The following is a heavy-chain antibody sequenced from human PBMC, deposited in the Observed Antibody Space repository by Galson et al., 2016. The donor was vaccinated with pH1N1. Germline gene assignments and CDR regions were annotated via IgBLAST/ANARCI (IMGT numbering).Heavy chain of an antibody. CDR1: GYTFTSYG. V-gene: IGHV1-18*01. CDR3: ARVGLVIVVVTGATPTPGWFDP. CDR2: ISAYNGNT. D-gene: IGHD2-21*02. J-gene: IGHJ5*02. Sequence: SVKVSCKASGYTFTSYGITWVRQAPGEGLEWMGWISAYNGNTNYAQKLQGRVTMTTDTSTSTAYMELRSLRSDDTAVYYCARVGLVIVVVTGATPTPGWFDPWGQGTLVTVSS.